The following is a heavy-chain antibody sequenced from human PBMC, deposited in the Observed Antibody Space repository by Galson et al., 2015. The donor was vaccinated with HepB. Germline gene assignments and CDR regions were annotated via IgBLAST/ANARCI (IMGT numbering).Heavy chain of an antibody. Sequence: SLRLSCAASGFTFSSYSMNWVRQAPGKGLEWVSSISSSSSYIYYADSVKGRFTISRDNAKNSLCLQMNSLRAEDTAVYYCARDLEGYCSSTSCYLSSLVDYWGQGTLVTVSS. CDR1: GFTFSSYS. D-gene: IGHD2-2*01. CDR3: ARDLEGYCSSTSCYLSSLVDY. J-gene: IGHJ4*02. V-gene: IGHV3-21*01. CDR2: ISSSSSYI.